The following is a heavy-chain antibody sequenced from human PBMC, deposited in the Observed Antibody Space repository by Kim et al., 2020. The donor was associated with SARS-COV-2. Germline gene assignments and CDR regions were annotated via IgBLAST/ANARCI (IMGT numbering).Heavy chain of an antibody. Sequence: GGSLRLSCAASGFTVSSNHMNWVRQTPGKGLEWVSVIYSGGSTSYAASVKGRLTISRDKSKNMLYLQMNSLTPEDTAVYYCAREIWDWGQGTLVTVSS. CDR1: GFTVSSNH. CDR3: AREIWD. J-gene: IGHJ4*02. V-gene: IGHV3-66*02. CDR2: IYSGGST. D-gene: IGHD3-10*01.